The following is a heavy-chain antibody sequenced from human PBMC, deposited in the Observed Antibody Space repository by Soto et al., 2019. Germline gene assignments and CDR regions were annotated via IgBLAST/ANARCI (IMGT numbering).Heavy chain of an antibody. V-gene: IGHV1-8*02. CDR1: GDTFTANY. J-gene: IGHJ4*02. CDR3: ARGRASGSYYLLDY. Sequence: GASVKVSCKASGDTFTANYIHWVRQATGHGLEWMGWINPNSGNIGYAQRFQGRVTMTRDTAIRTAYMEVSSLRSDDTAVYYCARGRASGSYYLLDYWGQGTLVTVSS. D-gene: IGHD3-10*01. CDR2: INPNSGNI.